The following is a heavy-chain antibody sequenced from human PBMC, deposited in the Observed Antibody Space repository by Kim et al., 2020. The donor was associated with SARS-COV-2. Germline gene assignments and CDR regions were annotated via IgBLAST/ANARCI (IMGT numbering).Heavy chain of an antibody. V-gene: IGHV3-48*02. CDR2: ISFDANFI. D-gene: IGHD6-6*01. CDR1: GFTFTDER. J-gene: IGHJ6*02. Sequence: GGSLRLSCAAAGFTFTDERVSWVRQAPGKGLEWLAFISFDANFIDYLDSVRGRFTISRDYGKNSVFLQMNTLRDEDTAIYYCTTDISPTVRGMDVWGQGTTVTVSS. CDR3: TTDISPTVRGMDV.